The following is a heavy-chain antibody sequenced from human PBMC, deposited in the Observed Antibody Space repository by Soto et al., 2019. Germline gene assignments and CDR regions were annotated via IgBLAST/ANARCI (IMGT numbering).Heavy chain of an antibody. CDR1: GGSFSGYY. CDR2: INHSGST. J-gene: IGHJ4*02. Sequence: SGTLSLTCAVYGGSFSGYYWSWIRQPPGKGLEGIGEINHSGSTNYNPSLKSRVTISVDTSKNQFSLKLSSVTGADTAVYYCARGSFGVVTFPIFDYWVQGTLVTVSS. V-gene: IGHV4-34*01. CDR3: ARGSFGVVTFPIFDY. D-gene: IGHD3-3*01.